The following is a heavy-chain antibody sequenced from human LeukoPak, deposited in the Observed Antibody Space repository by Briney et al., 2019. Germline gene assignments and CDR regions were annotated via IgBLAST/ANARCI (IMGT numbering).Heavy chain of an antibody. J-gene: IGHJ4*02. CDR3: ARLKEGIDY. CDR1: GGSISGSSYF. V-gene: IGHV4-39*01. CDR2: IYYSGNT. Sequence: PSETLSPTCAVSGGSISGSSYFWGWIRQPPGKGLGWIGSIYYSGNTYYNPSLKSRVTISVDTSKNQFSLKLSSVTAADTAVYYCARLKEGIDYWGQGTLVTVSS. D-gene: IGHD3-10*01.